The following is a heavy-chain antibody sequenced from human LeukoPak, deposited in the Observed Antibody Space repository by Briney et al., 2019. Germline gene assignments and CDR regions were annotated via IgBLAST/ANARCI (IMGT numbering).Heavy chain of an antibody. D-gene: IGHD6-6*01. Sequence: SETLSLTCTVSGGSISSSSYYWGWIRQPPGKGLEWIGSIYYSGSTYYNPSLKSRVTISVDTSKNQFSLKLSSVTAGDTAVYYCARDDRYSSSSDWFDPWGQGTLVTVSS. CDR2: IYYSGST. CDR3: ARDDRYSSSSDWFDP. J-gene: IGHJ5*02. CDR1: GGSISSSSYY. V-gene: IGHV4-39*07.